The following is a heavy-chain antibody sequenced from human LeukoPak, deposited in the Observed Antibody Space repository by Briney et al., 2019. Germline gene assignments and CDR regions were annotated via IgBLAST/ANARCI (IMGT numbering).Heavy chain of an antibody. D-gene: IGHD6-13*01. V-gene: IGHV4-34*01. J-gene: IGHJ3*01. Sequence: SETLSLTCAVYGGSFSGHYWTWIRQPPGKGLEWIGEINNSGSTNYNPSLKSRVTIGVDTSKNQFSLKVRSVTAADTAVYYCARVHQQLALYAFDFWGHGTLVTVSS. CDR2: INNSGST. CDR1: GGSFSGHY. CDR3: ARVHQQLALYAFDF.